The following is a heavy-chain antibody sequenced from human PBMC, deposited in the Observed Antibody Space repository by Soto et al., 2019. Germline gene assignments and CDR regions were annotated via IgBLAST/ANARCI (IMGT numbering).Heavy chain of an antibody. CDR1: GFTFSIYA. J-gene: IGHJ4*02. V-gene: IGHV3-23*01. CDR2: ISGSGDST. CDR3: ARRGPGTYFDY. D-gene: IGHD6-13*01. Sequence: EVQLLDSGGGLVQPGGSLILSCAASGFTFSIYAMNWVRQAPGKGLEWVSVISGSGDSTYYADSVKGRFTISRDNSKNTLYLQMNSLRTEDTAVYYCARRGPGTYFDYWGQGTLVTVSS.